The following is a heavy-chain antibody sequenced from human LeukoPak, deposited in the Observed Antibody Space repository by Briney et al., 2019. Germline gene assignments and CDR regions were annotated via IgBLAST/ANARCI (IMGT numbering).Heavy chain of an antibody. J-gene: IGHJ2*01. CDR2: IYYSGST. D-gene: IGHD3-3*01. CDR1: GGSISSSSYY. Sequence: SETLSLICNVSGGSISSSSYYWGWIRQPPGKGLEWIGSIYYSGSTYYNPSLKSRVTISVDTSKNQFSLKLSSVTAADTAVYYCARHVLSGYLNYWYFDLWGRGTLVTVCS. CDR3: ARHVLSGYLNYWYFDL. V-gene: IGHV4-39*01.